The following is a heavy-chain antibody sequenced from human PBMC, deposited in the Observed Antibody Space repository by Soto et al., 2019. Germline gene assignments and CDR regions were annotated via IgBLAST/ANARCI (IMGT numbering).Heavy chain of an antibody. V-gene: IGHV3-23*01. D-gene: IGHD3-3*01. Sequence: GGSLRLSCAASGFTFSSYAMSWVRQAPGKGLEWVSAISGSGGSTYYADSVKGRFTISRDNSKNTLYLQMNSLRAEDTAVYYCAKNKLVGYYPQPDDYWGQGTLVTVSS. J-gene: IGHJ4*02. CDR3: AKNKLVGYYPQPDDY. CDR1: GFTFSSYA. CDR2: ISGSGGST.